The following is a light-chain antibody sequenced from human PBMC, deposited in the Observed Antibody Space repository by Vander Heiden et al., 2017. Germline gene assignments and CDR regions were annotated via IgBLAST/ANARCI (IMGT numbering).Light chain of an antibody. Sequence: AIRMTQSPSSFSASTGDRVTITCRASQGISSYLAWYQQKPGKAPKLLIYAASTLQSRVPSRFSGSGSGTDFTLTISCLQSEDFATYYCQQNDSYPSTFGQGTKLEIK. V-gene: IGKV1-8*01. J-gene: IGKJ2*02. CDR2: AAS. CDR3: QQNDSYPST. CDR1: QGISSY.